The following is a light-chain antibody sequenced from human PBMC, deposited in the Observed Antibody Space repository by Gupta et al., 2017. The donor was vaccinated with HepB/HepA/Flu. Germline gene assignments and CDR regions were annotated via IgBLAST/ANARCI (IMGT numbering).Light chain of an antibody. J-gene: IGLJ3*02. V-gene: IGLV2-14*01. CDR2: DAS. CDR1: ISDVGGFND. Sequence: QSALPQPPSVSGSPGQSHTLPCPGTISDVGGFNDVSWYQQHPGKAPKLMIYDASNRPSGVANRVPVSKSGNTASLTISGRQAEAEDEDDCSSYTRSSTLWVFGGGTKLTVL. CDR3: SSYTRSSTLWV.